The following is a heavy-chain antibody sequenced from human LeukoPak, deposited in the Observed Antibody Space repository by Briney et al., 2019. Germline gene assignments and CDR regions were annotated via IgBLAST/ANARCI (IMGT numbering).Heavy chain of an antibody. CDR2: INANNGDT. CDR1: GYIFTNYG. D-gene: IGHD6-13*01. V-gene: IGHV1-18*01. CDR3: ARGPIAAAGDS. Sequence: ASVKVSCKASGYIFTNYGITWLRQAPGPGLEWMGWINANNGDTKSAQNLQGRVTMTRDTSTSTAYMELWSLRPDDTAVYYCARGPIAAAGDSWGQGTLVTVSS. J-gene: IGHJ4*02.